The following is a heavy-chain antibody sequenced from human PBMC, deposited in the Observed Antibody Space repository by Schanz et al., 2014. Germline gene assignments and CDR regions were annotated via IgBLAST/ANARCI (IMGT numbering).Heavy chain of an antibody. CDR2: ITYNGGTI. V-gene: IGHV3-48*01. J-gene: IGHJ4*02. Sequence: DVHLLESGGGLVQPGGSLRLSCAASTFTFSSDWMSWVRQAPGKGLEWISYITYNGGTIYYADSVKGRFTISRDNSKNTVYIQMNSLRAEDTAVYYCARGGPAYYFDDWGQGTLXTVSS. CDR3: ARGGPAYYFDD. CDR1: TFTFSSDW.